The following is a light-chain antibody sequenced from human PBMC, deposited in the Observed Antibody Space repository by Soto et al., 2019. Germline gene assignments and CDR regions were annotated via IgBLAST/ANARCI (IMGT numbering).Light chain of an antibody. V-gene: IGKV1-27*01. CDR1: QAIDPS. J-gene: IGKJ3*01. CDR2: AAS. CDR3: QEHNGDLPVA. Sequence: DIQMTQSPSSLSASVGDRVTITCRASQAIDPSVAWYQQKPGQVPKLLIYAASTLHSGVPSRFSGSGSGAHFPLTITGLQPEDVATYYCQEHNGDLPVAFGPGTTVDV.